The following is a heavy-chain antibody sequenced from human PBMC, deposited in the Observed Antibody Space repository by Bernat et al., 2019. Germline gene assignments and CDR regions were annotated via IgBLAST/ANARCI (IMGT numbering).Heavy chain of an antibody. V-gene: IGHV3-7*03. J-gene: IGHJ1*01. Sequence: EVQLVESGGGLVQPGGSLRLSCAASGFTFSSYWMSWVRQAPGKGLEWVANIKQDGSEKYYVDSVKGRFTISRDNAKNSLYLQMNSLRAEDTAVYYCAKDFRGVIAVVLGYFQHWGQGTLVTVSS. CDR2: IKQDGSEK. CDR1: GFTFSSYW. CDR3: AKDFRGVIAVVLGYFQH. D-gene: IGHD6-19*01.